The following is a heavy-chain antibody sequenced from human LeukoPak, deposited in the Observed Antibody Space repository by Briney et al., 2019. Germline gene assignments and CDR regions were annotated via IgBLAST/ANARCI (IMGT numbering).Heavy chain of an antibody. CDR2: IYYSGST. J-gene: IGHJ4*02. D-gene: IGHD3-16*01. CDR3: ARWGLTFFDY. Sequence: SETLSLTCTVSGGSISSYYWSCIRQPPGKGLEWIGYIYYSGSTNYNPSLKSRVTISVDTSKNQFSLKLSSVTAADTAVYYCARWGLTFFDYWGQGTPVTVSS. V-gene: IGHV4-59*08. CDR1: GGSISSYY.